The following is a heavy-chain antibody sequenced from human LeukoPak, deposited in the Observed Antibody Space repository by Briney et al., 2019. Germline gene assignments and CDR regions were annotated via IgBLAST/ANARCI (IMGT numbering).Heavy chain of an antibody. D-gene: IGHD2-15*01. J-gene: IGHJ6*02. Sequence: ASVKVSCKASGYTFTSYAMNWVRQAPGQGLEWMGWINTNTGNPTCAQGFTGRFVFSLDTSVSTAYLQISSLKAEDTAVYYCARDLNYSGGSCYWIRYYYYYGMDVWGQGTTVTVSS. CDR2: INTNTGNP. CDR3: ARDLNYSGGSCYWIRYYYYYGMDV. V-gene: IGHV7-4-1*02. CDR1: GYTFTSYA.